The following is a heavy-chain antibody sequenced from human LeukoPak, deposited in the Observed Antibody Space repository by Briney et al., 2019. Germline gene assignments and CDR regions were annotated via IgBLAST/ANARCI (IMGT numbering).Heavy chain of an antibody. Sequence: ASVKVSCKASGYTFTSYFMHWVRQAAGHGHEWMGLINPRGGSTRYAQKFQGRVTMTRDTSISTAYMELSRLRSDDTAVYYCARGGDYYDGSGYYDDAFDIWGQGTMFTVSS. CDR1: GYTFTSYF. J-gene: IGHJ3*02. CDR3: ARGGDYYDGSGYYDDAFDI. D-gene: IGHD3-22*01. V-gene: IGHV1-46*01. CDR2: INPRGGST.